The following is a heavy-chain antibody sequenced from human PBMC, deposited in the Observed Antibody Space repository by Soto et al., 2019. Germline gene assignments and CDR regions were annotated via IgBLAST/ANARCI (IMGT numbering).Heavy chain of an antibody. CDR1: GFTFSTYG. D-gene: IGHD5-18*01. CDR3: AKDRRYSYDAVDI. Sequence: QVQLVESGGGVVQPGRSLRLSCAASGFTFSTYGMDWVRQAPGKGLEWVAVISYDGINKYYADSVKGRFTISRDNSKNTLYLQMNSLRGEDTAVYYCAKDRRYSYDAVDIWGQGTMVTVSS. V-gene: IGHV3-30*18. J-gene: IGHJ3*02. CDR2: ISYDGINK.